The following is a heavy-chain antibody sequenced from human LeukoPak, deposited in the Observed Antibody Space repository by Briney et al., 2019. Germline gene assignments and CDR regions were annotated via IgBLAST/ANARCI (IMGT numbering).Heavy chain of an antibody. D-gene: IGHD3-22*01. CDR3: ARDYYSYSRGSWAFDI. CDR2: IDQDGSEK. Sequence: GGSLRLSCAASAFTFSSYWMSWVRQAPGNGLEWVANIDQDGSEKYYVESMKGRITISRETAKNSLYLQMNSLRAEDTAVYYCARDYYSYSRGSWAFDIWGQGTMVTVSS. V-gene: IGHV3-7*03. CDR1: AFTFSSYW. J-gene: IGHJ3*02.